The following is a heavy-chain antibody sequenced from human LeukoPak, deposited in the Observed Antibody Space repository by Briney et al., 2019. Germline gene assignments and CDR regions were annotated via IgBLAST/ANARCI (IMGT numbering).Heavy chain of an antibody. Sequence: ASVKVSCKASGYTFTSYGISWARQAPGQGLEWMGWISAYNGNTNYAQKLQGRVTMTTDTSTSTAYMELTSLRSDDTAVYYCARDRQAAVDAFDIWGQGTMVTVSS. CDR1: GYTFTSYG. D-gene: IGHD6-13*01. CDR2: ISAYNGNT. V-gene: IGHV1-18*01. CDR3: ARDRQAAVDAFDI. J-gene: IGHJ3*02.